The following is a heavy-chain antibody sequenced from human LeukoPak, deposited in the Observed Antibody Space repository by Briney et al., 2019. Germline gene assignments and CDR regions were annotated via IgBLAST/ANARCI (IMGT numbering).Heavy chain of an antibody. CDR2: IYSSGNT. J-gene: IGHJ4*02. Sequence: SETLSLTCSVSGDSISSGRNYWGWIRQSPGKGLEWIASIYSSGNTHSNPSLKSRVSISVDTSKNQVSLKLSSVTAADTAVYYCARGRLTMVRGVTRPYYFDYWGQGTLVTVSS. D-gene: IGHD3-10*01. CDR1: GDSISSGRNY. CDR3: ARGRLTMVRGVTRPYYFDY. V-gene: IGHV4-39*01.